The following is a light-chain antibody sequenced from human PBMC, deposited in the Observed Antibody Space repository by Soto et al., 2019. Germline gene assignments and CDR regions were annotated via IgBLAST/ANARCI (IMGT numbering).Light chain of an antibody. CDR2: GAS. CDR1: QSVSSSY. J-gene: IGKJ5*01. Sequence: EIVLTQSPGTLSFSPGERATLSCRSSQSVSSSYLAWYQQKPGQAPRLLIYGASSRATGIPDRFSGGGSGTEFTLTIRSLQSEDFVVYYCQQYNSWPPITFGQGTRREI. V-gene: IGKV3-20*01. CDR3: QQYNSWPPIT.